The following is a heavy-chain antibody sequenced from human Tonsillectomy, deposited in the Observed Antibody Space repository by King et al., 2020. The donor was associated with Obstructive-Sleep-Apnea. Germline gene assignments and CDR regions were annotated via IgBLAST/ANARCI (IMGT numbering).Heavy chain of an antibody. Sequence: VQLVESGGGVVQPGKSLRLSCAASGFTFSSKGMHWVRHSPGKGLEWGAVISDDGRDTYYADSVKGRFIISRDNSKNTLYLQMNSLGPEDTAVYYCAKDLTGADWFDPWGQGTLVTVSS. D-gene: IGHD3-10*01. CDR1: GFTFSSKG. J-gene: IGHJ5*02. CDR3: AKDLTGADWFDP. CDR2: ISDDGRDT. V-gene: IGHV3-30*18.